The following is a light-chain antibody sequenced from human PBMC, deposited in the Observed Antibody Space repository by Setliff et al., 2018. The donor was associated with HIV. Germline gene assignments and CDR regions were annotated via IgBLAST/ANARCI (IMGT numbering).Light chain of an antibody. CDR1: ELGDKY. V-gene: IGLV3-1*01. CDR2: EDT. CDR3: QAWDSSTLSYV. Sequence: SYELTQPPSVSVSPGQTASITCSGDELGDKYACWYQQKPGQAPVLVIYEDTNRPSGIPERFSGSSSGNTATLPISGTQAMDEADYYCQAWDSSTLSYVFGTGTKVTVL. J-gene: IGLJ1*01.